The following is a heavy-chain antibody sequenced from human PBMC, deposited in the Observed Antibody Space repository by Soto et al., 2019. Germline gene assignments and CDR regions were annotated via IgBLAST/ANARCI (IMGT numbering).Heavy chain of an antibody. Sequence: GGSLRLSCAASGFTFSSYAMHWVRQAPGKGLEWVAVISYDGSNKYYADSVKGRFTISRDNSKNTLYLQMNSLRAEDTAVYYCATYIKTTRENWFDPWGQGTLVTVS. CDR3: ATYIKTTRENWFDP. CDR1: GFTFSSYA. D-gene: IGHD4-4*01. J-gene: IGHJ5*02. CDR2: ISYDGSNK. V-gene: IGHV3-30-3*01.